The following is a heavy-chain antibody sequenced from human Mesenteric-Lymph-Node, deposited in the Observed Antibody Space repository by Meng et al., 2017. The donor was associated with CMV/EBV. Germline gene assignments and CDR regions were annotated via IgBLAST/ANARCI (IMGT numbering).Heavy chain of an antibody. CDR3: ASLRGDRGGS. D-gene: IGHD2-21*02. CDR2: INWNGGST. V-gene: IGHV3-20*04. Sequence: GESLKISCAASGFTFDDYGMSWVRQAPGKGLEWVSGINWNGGSTGYADSVKGRFTVSRDNAKNSLYLQMNSLRIEDTALYYCASLRGDRGGSWGQGTLVTVSS. J-gene: IGHJ5*02. CDR1: GFTFDDYG.